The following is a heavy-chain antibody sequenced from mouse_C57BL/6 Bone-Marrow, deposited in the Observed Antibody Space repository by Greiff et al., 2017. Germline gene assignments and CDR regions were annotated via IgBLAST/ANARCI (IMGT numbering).Heavy chain of an antibody. V-gene: IGHV1-63*01. CDR3: ARGGTYYSNNPFAY. D-gene: IGHD2-5*01. J-gene: IGHJ3*01. CDR1: GYTFTNYW. CDR2: IYPGGGYT. Sequence: VQLQQSGAELVRPGTSVKMSCKASGYTFTNYWIGWAKQRPGHGLEWIGDIYPGGGYTNYNEKFKGKATLTADKSSSTAYMQFSSLTSEDSAIYYCARGGTYYSNNPFAYWGQGTLVTVSA.